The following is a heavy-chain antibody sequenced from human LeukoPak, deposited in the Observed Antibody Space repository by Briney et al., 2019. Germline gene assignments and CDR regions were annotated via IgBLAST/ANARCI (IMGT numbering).Heavy chain of an antibody. CDR3: ATNPMIVVALYFDY. CDR1: GGTFSSYA. CDR2: IIPIFGTA. V-gene: IGHV1-69*06. J-gene: IGHJ4*02. D-gene: IGHD3-22*01. Sequence: SVKVSCKASGGTFSSYAISWVRQASGQGLEWMGGIIPIFGTANYAQKFQGRVTITADKSTSTAYMELSSLRSEDTAVYYCATNPMIVVALYFDYWGQGTLVTVSS.